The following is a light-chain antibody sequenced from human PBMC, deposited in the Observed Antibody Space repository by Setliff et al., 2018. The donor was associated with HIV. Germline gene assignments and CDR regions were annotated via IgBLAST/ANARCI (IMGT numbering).Light chain of an antibody. CDR1: SSDVGGYNS. CDR2: EVT. CDR3: SSYTSRNSYV. V-gene: IGLV2-14*01. J-gene: IGLJ1*01. Sequence: QSALTQPASVSGSPGQSITISCTGTSSDVGGYNSVSWYQQHPGKAPKVIIYEVTDRPSGASDRFSGSKSGNTASLTISGLQAEDEADYYCSSYTSRNSYVFGTGTKVTVL.